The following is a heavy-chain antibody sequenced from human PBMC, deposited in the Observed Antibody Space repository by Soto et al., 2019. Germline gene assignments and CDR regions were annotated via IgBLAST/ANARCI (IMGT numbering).Heavy chain of an antibody. CDR3: AKSQIGAAQYGDY. CDR1: AFTFSNYA. V-gene: IGHV3-23*01. D-gene: IGHD6-13*01. Sequence: EVQLLESGGGLVQPGGSLRLSCAASAFTFSNYAMNWFRQAPGKGLEWVSAITGSGFTTYYADSVKGRFTISRDNSKNTLYMQMNNLRAEDTAVYYCAKSQIGAAQYGDYWGQGTLVTVSS. J-gene: IGHJ4*02. CDR2: ITGSGFTT.